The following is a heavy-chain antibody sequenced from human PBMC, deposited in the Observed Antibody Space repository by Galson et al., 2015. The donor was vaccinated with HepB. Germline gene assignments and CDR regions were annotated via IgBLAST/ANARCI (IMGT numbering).Heavy chain of an antibody. D-gene: IGHD5-24*01. Sequence: SLRLSCAASGFTVSSNYMSWVRQAPGKGLEWVSVIYSGGSTYYADSVKGRFTISRDNSKNTLYLQMNSLRAEDTAVYYCARAAVEMATINDAFDIWGQGTMVTVSS. CDR1: GFTVSSNY. J-gene: IGHJ3*02. V-gene: IGHV3-53*01. CDR3: ARAAVEMATINDAFDI. CDR2: IYSGGST.